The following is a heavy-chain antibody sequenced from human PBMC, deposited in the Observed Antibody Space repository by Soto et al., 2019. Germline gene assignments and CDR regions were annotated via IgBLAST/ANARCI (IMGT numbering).Heavy chain of an antibody. J-gene: IGHJ4*02. Sequence: SETLSLTCTVSDYSITTGYYWGWVRQPPGKGLEWIASIFHSGSTYSNPSLKSRVTISVDTSKNQFSLKLTSVTAADTAVYFCARELHYYGSGLLDSWGQGTVVTVSS. V-gene: IGHV4-38-2*02. CDR2: IFHSGST. D-gene: IGHD3-10*01. CDR1: DYSITTGYY. CDR3: ARELHYYGSGLLDS.